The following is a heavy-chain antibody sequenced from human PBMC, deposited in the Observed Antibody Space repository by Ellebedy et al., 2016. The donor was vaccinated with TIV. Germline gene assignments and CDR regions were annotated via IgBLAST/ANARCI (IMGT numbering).Heavy chain of an antibody. Sequence: GESLKISCAASGFNFRSYWMTWVRQAPGKGLEWVANIYQDGSEIYYLDSMKGRFTVSRDNAKNSLYLQMNSLRAEDTAVYFCARRGSYGDYAVQINSWLDPWGQGTLVAVSP. CDR1: GFNFRSYW. J-gene: IGHJ5*02. CDR3: ARRGSYGDYAVQINSWLDP. V-gene: IGHV3-7*01. CDR2: IYQDGSEI. D-gene: IGHD4-17*01.